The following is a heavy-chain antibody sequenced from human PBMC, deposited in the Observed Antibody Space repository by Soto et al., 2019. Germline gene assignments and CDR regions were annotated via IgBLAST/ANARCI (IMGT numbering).Heavy chain of an antibody. CDR2: ISSSSSYI. V-gene: IGHV3-21*01. J-gene: IGHJ3*02. Sequence: GGSLRLSCAASGFTFSSYSMNWVRQAPGKGLEWVSSISSSSSYIYYADSVKGRFTISRDNAKNSLYLQMNSLRAEDTDVYYWARVARTGAESGGDAFDIWGQGTMVTVSS. D-gene: IGHD7-27*01. CDR1: GFTFSSYS. CDR3: ARVARTGAESGGDAFDI.